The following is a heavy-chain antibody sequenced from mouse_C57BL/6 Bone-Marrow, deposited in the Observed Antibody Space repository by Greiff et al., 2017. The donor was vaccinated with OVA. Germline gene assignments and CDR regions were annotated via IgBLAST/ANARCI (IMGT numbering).Heavy chain of an antibody. CDR1: GYTFTSYT. J-gene: IGHJ3*01. CDR3: ARPWFAY. Sequence: VKLVASWAELARPGASVKMSCKASGYTFTSYTMHWVKQRPGQGLEWIGYINPSSGYTKYNQKFKDKATLTADKSSSTAYMQLSSLTSEDAAVYYCARPWFAYWGQGTLVTVSA. CDR2: INPSSGYT. V-gene: IGHV1-4*01.